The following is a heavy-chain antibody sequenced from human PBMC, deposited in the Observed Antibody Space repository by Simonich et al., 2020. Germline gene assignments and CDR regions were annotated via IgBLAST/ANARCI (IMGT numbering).Heavy chain of an antibody. CDR2: ISSSSSYI. D-gene: IGHD1-1*01. CDR1: GFTFRSYS. V-gene: IGHV3-21*01. CDR3: ARANERDY. J-gene: IGHJ4*02. Sequence: EVQLVESGGGLVKPGGSLRLSCAASGFTFRSYSMNWVRQAPGKGLGWVSSISSSSSYIYYADSVKGRFTISRDNAKNSLYLQMNSLRAEDTAVYYCARANERDYWGQGTLVTVSS.